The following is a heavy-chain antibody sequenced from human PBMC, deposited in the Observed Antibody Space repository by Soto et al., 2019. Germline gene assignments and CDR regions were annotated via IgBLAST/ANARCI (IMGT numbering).Heavy chain of an antibody. CDR1: GGSISSSF. CDR3: ARVTMIVIDY. V-gene: IGHV4-59*12. D-gene: IGHD3-22*01. Sequence: PSETLSLTCTVSGGSISSSFWNWVRQPPGKGLEWIGYIYSSGNTNYNPSLKSRVTMSVDTSKNQFSLKLSSVTAADTAVYYCARVTMIVIDYWGQGTLVTVSS. J-gene: IGHJ4*02. CDR2: IYSSGNT.